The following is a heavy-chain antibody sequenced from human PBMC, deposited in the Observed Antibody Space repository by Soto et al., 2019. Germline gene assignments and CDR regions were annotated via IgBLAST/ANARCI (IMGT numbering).Heavy chain of an antibody. CDR3: AREVTIVRRVMNVLDP. Sequence: QVQLQESGPGLVKPSQTLSLTCTVSGGSISSGGYYWSWIRQHPGKGLEWIGYIYYRGSTYYNPSLKSRVTISVDTSKNQFARKLSSVTAADTAVYYCAREVTIVRRVMNVLDPWGQGTLVTVSS. D-gene: IGHD3-10*01. J-gene: IGHJ5*02. CDR2: IYYRGST. V-gene: IGHV4-31*03. CDR1: GGSISSGGYY.